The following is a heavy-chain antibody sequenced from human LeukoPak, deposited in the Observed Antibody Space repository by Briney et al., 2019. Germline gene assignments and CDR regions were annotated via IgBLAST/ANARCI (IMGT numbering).Heavy chain of an antibody. CDR2: IWYDGSNK. D-gene: IGHD6-25*01. J-gene: IGHJ3*02. Sequence: GGSLRLSCAASGFTFSSHGMHWVRQAPGKGLEWVAAIWYDGSNKYYADSVKGRFSISRDDSKNTLYLQMNSLRAEDTAVYYCARDPQRSFDIWGQGTMVTVSS. V-gene: IGHV3-33*01. CDR3: ARDPQRSFDI. CDR1: GFTFSSHG.